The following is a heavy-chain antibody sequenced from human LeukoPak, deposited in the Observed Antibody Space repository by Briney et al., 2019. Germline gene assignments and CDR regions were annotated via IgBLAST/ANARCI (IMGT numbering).Heavy chain of an antibody. CDR3: ASQGGGGFDDSSGYHDY. CDR1: GYSFTSYW. D-gene: IGHD3-22*01. CDR2: IYPGDSDT. V-gene: IGHV5-51*01. Sequence: GEALKISCKGSGYSFTSYWIGWGRRMPGKGGEWMGIIYPGDSDTRYSPSFQGQVTISADKSISTAYLQWSNLKASDTAMYYCASQGGGGFDDSSGYHDYWGQGTLVTVSS. J-gene: IGHJ4*02.